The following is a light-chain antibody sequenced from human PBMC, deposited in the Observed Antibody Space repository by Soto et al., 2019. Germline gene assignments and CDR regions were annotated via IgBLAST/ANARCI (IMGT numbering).Light chain of an antibody. CDR2: EVV. J-gene: IGLJ1*01. CDR1: KNDIGVYDF. CDR3: KSYAGSNTYV. V-gene: IGLV2-8*01. Sequence: QSVLTQPPSASGSPGQSVTISCTGTKNDIGVYDFVSWYQHHPGKAPRLIIYEVVQRPSGVPDRFPGSKSGNTASLTVSGLQAADEADYFCKSYAGSNTYVFGSGTKVTAL.